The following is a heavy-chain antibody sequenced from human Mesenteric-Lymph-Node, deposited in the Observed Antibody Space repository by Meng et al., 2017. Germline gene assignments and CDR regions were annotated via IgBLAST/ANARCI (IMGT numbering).Heavy chain of an antibody. D-gene: IGHD2-21*01. CDR3: ASFDHIPRRNYFDY. CDR1: GGSFSGYY. CDR2: INHSGIT. Sequence: QVQLQQWGAGLLKPSETLSLICAVCGGSFSGYYCRWIRQPPGKGLEWIGEINHSGITNYSPSLKSRVSISVDTSKNQFSLNLNSMTAADTAVYYCASFDHIPRRNYFDYWGQGTLVTVSS. V-gene: IGHV4-34*01. J-gene: IGHJ4*02.